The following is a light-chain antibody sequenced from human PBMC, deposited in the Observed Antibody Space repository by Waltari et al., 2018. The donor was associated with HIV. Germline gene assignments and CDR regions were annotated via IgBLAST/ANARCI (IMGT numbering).Light chain of an antibody. CDR1: RSNIGAGYD. Sequence: QSVLTQPPSVSGAPGQRVTISFTGSRSNIGAGYDVHWYQQLPGTAPKLLIYANINRPSGVPDRFSGSKSGSSASLAITGLQAEDEAHYYCQSFDSSLTTSGVIFGGGTKLTVL. J-gene: IGLJ2*01. CDR3: QSFDSSLTTSGVI. V-gene: IGLV1-40*01. CDR2: ANI.